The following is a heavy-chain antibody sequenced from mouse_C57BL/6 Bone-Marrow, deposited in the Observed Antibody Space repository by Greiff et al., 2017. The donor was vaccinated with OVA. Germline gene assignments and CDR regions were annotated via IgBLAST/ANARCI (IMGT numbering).Heavy chain of an antibody. D-gene: IGHD2-4*01. CDR2: IYPGSGNT. Sequence: QVQLQQSGAELVRPGASVKLSCKASGYTFTDYYINWVKQRPGQGLEWIARIYPGSGNTYYNEKFKGKATLTAEKSSSTAYMQLSSLTSEDSAVYFCARFYDYDGGFDYWGQGTTLTVSS. CDR3: ARFYDYDGGFDY. J-gene: IGHJ2*01. V-gene: IGHV1-76*01. CDR1: GYTFTDYY.